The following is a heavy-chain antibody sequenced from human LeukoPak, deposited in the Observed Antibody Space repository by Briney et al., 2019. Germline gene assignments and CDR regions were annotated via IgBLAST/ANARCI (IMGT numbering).Heavy chain of an antibody. J-gene: IGHJ4*02. CDR2: ISGSGGST. CDR1: GFTFSSYA. V-gene: IGHV3-23*01. D-gene: IGHD2-2*01. Sequence: TGGSLRLSCAASGFTFSSYAMSWVRQAPGKGLEWVSAISGSGGSTYYADSVKGRFTISRDNSKNTLYLQMNSLRAEDTAVYYCAKGDIVVVPAAYSDYWGQGTLVTVSS. CDR3: AKGDIVVVPAAYSDY.